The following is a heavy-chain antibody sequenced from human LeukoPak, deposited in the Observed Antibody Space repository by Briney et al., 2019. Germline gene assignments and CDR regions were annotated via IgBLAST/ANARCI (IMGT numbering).Heavy chain of an antibody. CDR1: GGTFSSYA. CDR2: IIPIFGTA. CDR3: ASSSGRTAVLRASHLFDI. Sequence: SVKVSCKASGGTFSSYAISWVRQAPGQGLEWMGGIIPIFGTANYAQKFQGRVTITADESTSTAYMVLSSLRSEDTAVYYCASSSGRTAVLRASHLFDIWGQGTMVTVSS. J-gene: IGHJ3*02. D-gene: IGHD2-15*01. V-gene: IGHV1-69*13.